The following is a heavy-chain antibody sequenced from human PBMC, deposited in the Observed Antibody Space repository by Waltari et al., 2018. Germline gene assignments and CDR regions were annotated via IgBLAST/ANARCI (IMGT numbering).Heavy chain of an antibody. D-gene: IGHD3-10*01. V-gene: IGHV1-24*01. CDR2: FDPEDGET. CDR3: VTDLTYYYGSGSYFHFDY. CDR1: GYTPTELS. Sequence: QVQLVQSGAEVKKPGASVKVSCKVSGYTPTELSMHWVRQAPGKGLEWMGGFDPEDGETIYAQKFQGRVTMTEDTSTDTAYMELSSLRSEDTAVYYCVTDLTYYYGSGSYFHFDYWGQGTLVTVSS. J-gene: IGHJ4*02.